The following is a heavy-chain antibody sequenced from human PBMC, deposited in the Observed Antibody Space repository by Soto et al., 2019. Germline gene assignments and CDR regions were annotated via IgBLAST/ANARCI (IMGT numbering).Heavy chain of an antibody. CDR3: ARDLAYSGYDVNTDYYGMDV. J-gene: IGHJ6*02. CDR2: ISYDGSNK. D-gene: IGHD5-12*01. V-gene: IGHV3-30-3*01. CDR1: GFTSSSYA. Sequence: PGGSLRLCCAASGFTSSSYAMHWVRQAPGKGLEWVAVISYDGSNKYYADSVKGRFTISRDNSKNTLYLQMNSLRAEDTAVYYCARDLAYSGYDVNTDYYGMDVWGQGTTVTVSS.